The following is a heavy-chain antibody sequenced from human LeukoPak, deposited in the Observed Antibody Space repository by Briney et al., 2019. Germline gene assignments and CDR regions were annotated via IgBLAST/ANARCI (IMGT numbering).Heavy chain of an antibody. CDR2: ISFDGYDT. Sequence: GGSLRLSCAASGFTFSTYTMNWVRQAPGKGLEWVSTISFDGYDTYYADSVKGRFTMSRDNSKNILYLQMNSLRVDDTAVYFCARKGSAICPLDFWGQGTLVTVSP. V-gene: IGHV3-23*01. J-gene: IGHJ4*02. CDR1: GFTFSTYT. CDR3: ARKGSAICPLDF. D-gene: IGHD2-2*02.